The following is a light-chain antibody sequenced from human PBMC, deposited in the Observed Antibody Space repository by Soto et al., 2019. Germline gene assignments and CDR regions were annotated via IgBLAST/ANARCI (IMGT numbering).Light chain of an antibody. CDR1: KLGNKY. Sequence: SSELTQPPSVSVSPGQTASITCSGDKLGNKYACWYQQKPGQSPVLVIYKDSKRPSGIPERFSGSNSGNTATLTISGTQAMDEADYYCQVWDTSTRVFGGGTKLTVL. CDR3: QVWDTSTRV. J-gene: IGLJ3*02. CDR2: KDS. V-gene: IGLV3-1*01.